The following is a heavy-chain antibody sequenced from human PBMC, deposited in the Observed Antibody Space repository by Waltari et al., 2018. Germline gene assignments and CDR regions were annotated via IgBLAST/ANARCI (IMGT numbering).Heavy chain of an antibody. CDR2: IIPIFDTA. V-gene: IGHV1-69*05. D-gene: IGHD3-22*01. Sequence: QVQLVQSGAEVKKPGSSVQVSCQASGGTLTSHALIWVRPAPGQGLEGMGGIIPIFDTANYAQKFQGRVTITTDESTSTAYMELSSLRSEDTAVYYCAFQYYYDSSGSGYFQHWGQGTLVTVSS. CDR1: GGTLTSHA. J-gene: IGHJ1*01. CDR3: AFQYYYDSSGSGYFQH.